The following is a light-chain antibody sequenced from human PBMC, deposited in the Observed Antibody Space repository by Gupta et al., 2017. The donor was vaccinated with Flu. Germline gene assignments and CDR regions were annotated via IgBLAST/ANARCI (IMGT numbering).Light chain of an antibody. CDR3: SSYTTSSTYV. J-gene: IGLJ1*01. Sequence: NYNRVSWYQQSPGTSPTLLIYEVSNRPSGVPDRFSGSKSGNTASLPISGLQAEDEADFYCSSYTTSSTYVFGTGTKLTVL. CDR1: NYNR. V-gene: IGLV2-18*02. CDR2: EVS.